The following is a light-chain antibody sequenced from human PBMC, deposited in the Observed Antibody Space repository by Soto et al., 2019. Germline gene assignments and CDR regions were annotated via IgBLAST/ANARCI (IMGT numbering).Light chain of an antibody. CDR1: SSNIGNNA. CDR3: ASWDDSLNVVV. J-gene: IGLJ2*01. V-gene: IGLV1-36*01. CDR2: YDD. Sequence: QSVLTQPPSVSEAPRQRVTISCSGSSSNIGNNAVNWYQQLPGKAPKLLIYYDDLVPSGVSDRFSGSKSGTSASLAISGLQSEDEAAYYCASWDDSLNVVVFGGGTKVTVL.